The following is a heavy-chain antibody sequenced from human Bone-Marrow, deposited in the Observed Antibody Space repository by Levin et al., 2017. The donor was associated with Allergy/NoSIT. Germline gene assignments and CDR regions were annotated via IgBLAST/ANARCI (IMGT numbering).Heavy chain of an antibody. CDR3: AREHPDVAAGGTNYYFYGMDV. Sequence: GESLKISCKAFGYTFSTYGITWVRQAPGQGLEWVGWISGDSGKTNYALKLLGRVTMTTDTAASTAYMELTSLKFDDTAVYYCAREHPDVAAGGTNYYFYGMDVWGQGTTVTVSS. CDR2: ISGDSGKT. CDR1: GYTFSTYG. D-gene: IGHD6-13*01. J-gene: IGHJ6*02. V-gene: IGHV1-18*01.